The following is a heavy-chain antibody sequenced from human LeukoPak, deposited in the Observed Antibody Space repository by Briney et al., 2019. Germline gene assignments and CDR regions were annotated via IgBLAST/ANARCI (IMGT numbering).Heavy chain of an antibody. CDR1: GFTFSSYA. Sequence: GGSLRLSCAASGFTFSSYAMSWVRQAPGKGLEWVTGISGRDSSTYYAESVKGRFTISRETSKNTLYLQMNSLRAEDTAVYYCATSGGTYWSWGQGTLVTVSS. CDR3: ATSGGTYWS. CDR2: ISGRDSST. J-gene: IGHJ5*02. D-gene: IGHD1-26*01. V-gene: IGHV3-23*01.